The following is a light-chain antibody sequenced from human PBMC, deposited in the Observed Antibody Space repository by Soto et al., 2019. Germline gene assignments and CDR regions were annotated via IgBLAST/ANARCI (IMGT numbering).Light chain of an antibody. J-gene: IGKJ1*01. Sequence: EIVLTQSPATLSLSPGERATLSCRASQSVGSYLAWYQQKPGQAPRLLIFDASYWATGIPARFSGSGSGTDFTLTISSLEPEDFAVYYCQQRTNWPPWTFGQGAKVDIK. V-gene: IGKV3-11*01. CDR2: DAS. CDR3: QQRTNWPPWT. CDR1: QSVGSY.